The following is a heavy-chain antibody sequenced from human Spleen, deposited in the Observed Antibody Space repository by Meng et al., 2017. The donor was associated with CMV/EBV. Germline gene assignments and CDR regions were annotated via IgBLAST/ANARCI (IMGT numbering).Heavy chain of an antibody. D-gene: IGHD4-17*01. CDR3: ARGRTTVTTDENWFDP. CDR2: VKHRGST. CDR1: VGSSGRCDYY. Sequence: LQWSVLGPVKPSSTLSLTSPVPVGSSGRCDYYWSWIRQPPGKGLEWSGEVKHRGSTKYNPSLKSRVTISVDTSKNQFSLKLSSVTAADTAVYYCARGRTTVTTDENWFDPWGQGTLVTVSS. V-gene: IGHV4-39*07. J-gene: IGHJ5*02.